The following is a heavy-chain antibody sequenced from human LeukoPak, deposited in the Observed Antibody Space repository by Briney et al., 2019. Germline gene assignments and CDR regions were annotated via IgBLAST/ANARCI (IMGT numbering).Heavy chain of an antibody. V-gene: IGHV3-21*01. D-gene: IGHD1-26*01. CDR3: ARDGGGMVGALYYFDS. J-gene: IGHJ4*02. Sequence: GGSLRLSCVASGFTFSSYSMNWVRQAPGKGLEWVSSISSSSSFVYYADSVKGRFTISRDNAKNSLYLQMNSLRAEDTAVYYCARDGGGMVGALYYFDSWGQGTLVTVSS. CDR1: GFTFSSYS. CDR2: ISSSSSFV.